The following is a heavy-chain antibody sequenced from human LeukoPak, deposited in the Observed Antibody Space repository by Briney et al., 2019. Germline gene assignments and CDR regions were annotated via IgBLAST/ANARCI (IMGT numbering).Heavy chain of an antibody. CDR1: GFTFSSYE. D-gene: IGHD2-15*01. Sequence: PGGSLRLSCAASGFTFSSYEMNWVRQAPGKGLEWVSYISSSGSTIYYADSVKGRFTIPRDNAKNSLYLQMNSLRAEDTAIYYCAKNGDRGAYCSGGSCYPYYYYYMDVWGKGTTVTISS. J-gene: IGHJ6*03. V-gene: IGHV3-48*03. CDR3: AKNGDRGAYCSGGSCYPYYYYYMDV. CDR2: ISSSGSTI.